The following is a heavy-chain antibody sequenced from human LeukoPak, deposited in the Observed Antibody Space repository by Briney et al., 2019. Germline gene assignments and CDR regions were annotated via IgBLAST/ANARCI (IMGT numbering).Heavy chain of an antibody. V-gene: IGHV3-30-3*01. Sequence: PGRSLRLSCAASGFTFSSYVIHWVRQAPGKGLEWVAVVSYDGSKKYYADSEKGRFTISRDNSKNTLYLQMNSLRAEDTAVYYCARDIVAAASYWGQGTLVTVSS. D-gene: IGHD6-13*01. CDR2: VSYDGSKK. CDR1: GFTFSSYV. J-gene: IGHJ4*02. CDR3: ARDIVAAASY.